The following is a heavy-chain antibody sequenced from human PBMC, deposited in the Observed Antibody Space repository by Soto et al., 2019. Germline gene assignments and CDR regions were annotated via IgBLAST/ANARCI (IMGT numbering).Heavy chain of an antibody. CDR3: ARSVVPAAKPAPYYFDY. V-gene: IGHV3-33*01. J-gene: IGHJ4*02. CDR1: GFTFSSYG. Sequence: GGSLRLSCAASGFTFSSYGMHWVRQAPGKGLEWVAVIWYDGSNKYYADSVKGRFTISRDNSKNTLYLQMNSLRAEDTAVYYCARSVVPAAKPAPYYFDYWGQGTLVTVSS. CDR2: IWYDGSNK. D-gene: IGHD2-2*01.